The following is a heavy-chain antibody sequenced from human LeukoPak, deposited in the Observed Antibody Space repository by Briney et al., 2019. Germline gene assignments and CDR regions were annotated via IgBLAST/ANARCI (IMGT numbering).Heavy chain of an antibody. CDR2: ISGSAVST. J-gene: IGHJ4*02. CDR1: GFTFSSYA. CDR3: AKDSGYSFGFDY. V-gene: IGHV3-23*01. Sequence: GGSLRLSCAASGFTFSSYAITWGREARGKGGGWVSTISGSAVSTYYADSVKGSFTISRDNSKNTVYLQMNTLRAEDTAVYYCAKDSGYSFGFDYWGQGTLVTVSS. D-gene: IGHD5-18*01.